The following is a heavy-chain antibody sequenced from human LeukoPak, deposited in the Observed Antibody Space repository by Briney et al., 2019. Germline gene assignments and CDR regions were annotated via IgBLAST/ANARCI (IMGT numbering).Heavy chain of an antibody. D-gene: IGHD3-16*02. Sequence: ASVKASCKASGYTFTSYYMHWVRQAPGQGLEWMGIINPSGGSTSYAQKFQGRVTMTRDTSTSTVYMELSSLRSEDTAVYYCARGAQTYYDYVWGSYRYTGVLFYWGQGTLVTVSS. V-gene: IGHV1-46*01. J-gene: IGHJ4*02. CDR1: GYTFTSYY. CDR2: INPSGGST. CDR3: ARGAQTYYDYVWGSYRYTGVLFY.